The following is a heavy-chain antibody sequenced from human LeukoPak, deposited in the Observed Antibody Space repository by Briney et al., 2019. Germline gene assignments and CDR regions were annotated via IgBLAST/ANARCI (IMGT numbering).Heavy chain of an antibody. J-gene: IGHJ6*03. CDR1: SGSFSGHY. Sequence: KPSETLSLTCAVYSGSFSGHYWSWIRQPPGKGLEWIGEIDHSGSTNYNPSLNSRVTISVDTSKNQFSLRLSSVTAADTAVYYCARPVNDYGDSGRYMDVWGKGTTVTLSS. V-gene: IGHV4-34*01. D-gene: IGHD4-17*01. CDR3: ARPVNDYGDSGRYMDV. CDR2: IDHSGST.